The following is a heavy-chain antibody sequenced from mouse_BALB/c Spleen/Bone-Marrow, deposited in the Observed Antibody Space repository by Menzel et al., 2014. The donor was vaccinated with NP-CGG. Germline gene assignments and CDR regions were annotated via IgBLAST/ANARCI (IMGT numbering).Heavy chain of an antibody. CDR2: IWSGGST. J-gene: IGHJ3*01. V-gene: IGHV2-2*02. CDR3: ARTGPSFAY. Sequence: VQLQQSGPGLVQPSQSLSITCTVSGFSLTSYGVHWVRQSPGKGLEWLGIIWSGGSTDYNAAFISRLSISKDNSKSQVFSKMNSLQPNDTAIYYCARTGPSFAYWGQGTLVTVSA. CDR1: GFSLTSYG.